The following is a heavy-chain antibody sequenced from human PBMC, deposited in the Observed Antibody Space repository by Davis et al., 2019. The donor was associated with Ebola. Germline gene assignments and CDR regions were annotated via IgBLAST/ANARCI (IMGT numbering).Heavy chain of an antibody. CDR3: ARDRYCSGGSCYSSYYYGMDV. J-gene: IGHJ6*02. D-gene: IGHD2-15*01. V-gene: IGHV1-18*01. CDR2: ISTYNDNT. Sequence: ASSVKVSCKASGYTFPTYGISWVRQAPAQGLEWMGWISTYNDNTNYAQKLQGRVTMTTDTSTSTAYMELRSLRSDDTAVYYCARDRYCSGGSCYSSYYYGMDVWGQGTTVTVSS. CDR1: GYTFPTYG.